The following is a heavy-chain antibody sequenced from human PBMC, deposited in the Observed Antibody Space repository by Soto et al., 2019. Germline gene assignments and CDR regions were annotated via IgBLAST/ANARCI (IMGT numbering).Heavy chain of an antibody. D-gene: IGHD1-26*01. CDR1: GFTFDDYA. Sequence: GGSLRLSCAASGFTFDDYAMHWVRQAPGKGLEWVSGISWNSGSIGYADSVKGRFTISRDNAKNSLYLQMNSLRAEDTALYYCAKGTGGSYYYFDYWGQGTLVTVSS. CDR2: ISWNSGSI. V-gene: IGHV3-9*01. CDR3: AKGTGGSYYYFDY. J-gene: IGHJ4*02.